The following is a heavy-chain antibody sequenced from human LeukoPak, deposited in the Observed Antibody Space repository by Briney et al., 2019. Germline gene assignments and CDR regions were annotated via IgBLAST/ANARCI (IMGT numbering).Heavy chain of an antibody. Sequence: ASVKVSCKASGYTFTDYYMHWVRQAPGQGLEWMGCINPNTGGTNYAQRFQGRVTMTRDTSISTAYMEPSRLRSDDTAVYYCARPTATVTTSLKFWGQGNLVTVSS. CDR3: ARPTATVTTSLKF. CDR1: GYTFTDYY. CDR2: INPNTGGT. J-gene: IGHJ4*02. D-gene: IGHD4-17*01. V-gene: IGHV1-2*02.